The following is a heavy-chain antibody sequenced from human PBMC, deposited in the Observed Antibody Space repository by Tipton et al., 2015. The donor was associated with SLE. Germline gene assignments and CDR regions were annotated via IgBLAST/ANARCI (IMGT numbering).Heavy chain of an antibody. V-gene: IGHV4-39*07. Sequence: TLSLTCTVSGGSISSSSYYWGWIRQPPGKGLEWIGSIYYSGNTYYNPSLKSRGTISVDTSKNQLSLKLRSVTAADKAVYYCARAGEGTETKRMDVWGQGTTVIVSS. D-gene: IGHD4-17*01. J-gene: IGHJ6*02. CDR3: ARAGEGTETKRMDV. CDR1: GGSISSSSYY. CDR2: IYYSGNT.